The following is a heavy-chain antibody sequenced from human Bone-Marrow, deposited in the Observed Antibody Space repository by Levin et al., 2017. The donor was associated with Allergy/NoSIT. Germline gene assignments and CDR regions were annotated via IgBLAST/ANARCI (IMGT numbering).Heavy chain of an antibody. V-gene: IGHV3-30-3*01. CDR2: ISYDGSNK. J-gene: IGHJ5*02. CDR1: GFTFSSYA. CDR3: ARDQGYGDFSDWFDP. D-gene: IGHD4-17*01. Sequence: GGSLRLSCAASGFTFSSYAMHWVRQAPGKGLEWVAVISYDGSNKYYADSVKGRFTISRDNSKNTLYLQMNSLRAEDTAVYYCARDQGYGDFSDWFDPWGQGTLVTVSS.